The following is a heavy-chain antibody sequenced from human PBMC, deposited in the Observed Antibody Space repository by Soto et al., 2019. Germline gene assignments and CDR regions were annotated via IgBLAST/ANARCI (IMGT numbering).Heavy chain of an antibody. J-gene: IGHJ5*02. CDR3: AREGSITMVRGVWNWFDP. CDR1: GGSISSYY. Sequence: QVQLQESGPGLVKPSETLSLTCTVSGGSISSYYWSWIRQPPGKGLEWFGYIYFSGRTNYNPSLKSRVTISVDTSKNQFSLKLSSVTAADTAVYYCAREGSITMVRGVWNWFDPWGQGTLVTVSS. CDR2: IYFSGRT. D-gene: IGHD3-10*01. V-gene: IGHV4-59*01.